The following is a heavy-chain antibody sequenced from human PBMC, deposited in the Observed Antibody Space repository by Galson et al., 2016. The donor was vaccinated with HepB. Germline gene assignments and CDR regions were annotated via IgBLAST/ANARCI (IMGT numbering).Heavy chain of an antibody. CDR3: ASDDC. J-gene: IGHJ4*02. V-gene: IGHV4-39*02. Sequence: LSLTCTVSGGSISSSHSYYWGWIRQPPGRGLEWIGTISYHGKTCYHPSLKSRVTISVDTSRNQFSLRLSSVTATDTAVYYCASDDCWGQGTLVTVSS. D-gene: IGHD2-21*01. CDR1: GGSISSSHSYY. CDR2: ISYHGKT.